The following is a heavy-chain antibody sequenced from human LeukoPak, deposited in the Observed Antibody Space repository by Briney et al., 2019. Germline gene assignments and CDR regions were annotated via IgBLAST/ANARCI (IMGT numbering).Heavy chain of an antibody. D-gene: IGHD3-22*01. V-gene: IGHV1-8*03. CDR3: ARDYYDRAFDI. Sequence: ALVKVSCKASGYTFTSYDINWVRQATGQGLEWMGWMNPNSGNTGYAQKFQGRVTITRNTSISTAYMELSSLRSEDTAVYYCARDYYDRAFDIWGQGTMVTVSS. J-gene: IGHJ3*02. CDR1: GYTFTSYD. CDR2: MNPNSGNT.